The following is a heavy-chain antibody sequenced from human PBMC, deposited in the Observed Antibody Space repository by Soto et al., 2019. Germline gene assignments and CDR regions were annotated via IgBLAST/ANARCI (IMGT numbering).Heavy chain of an antibody. V-gene: IGHV1-18*04. CDR3: ARVYRLRRYCSSTSCYTPDFDY. CDR2: ISAYNGNT. D-gene: IGHD2-2*02. J-gene: IGHJ4*02. CDR1: GYTFTSYG. Sequence: QVQLVQSGAEVKKPGASVKVSCKASGYTFTSYGISWVRQAPGQGLEWMGWISAYNGNTNYAQKLQGRVTMTTDTSTSTAYMELRSLRSDDTAVYHCARVYRLRRYCSSTSCYTPDFDYWGQGTLVTVSS.